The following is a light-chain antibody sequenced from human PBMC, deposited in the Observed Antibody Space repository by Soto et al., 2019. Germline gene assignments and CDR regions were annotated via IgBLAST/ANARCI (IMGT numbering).Light chain of an antibody. CDR3: SSYTGSSINTVV. J-gene: IGLJ2*01. V-gene: IGLV2-14*02. Sequence: SALTQPASVSGFPGQSITISCTGTSSDGGIYNLVSWYQQHPGKVPKLMIYEGTKRPSGVSNRFSGSKSGNTASLTISGLQAEDEAEYYCSSYTGSSINTVVFGGGTKVTVL. CDR2: EGT. CDR1: SSDGGIYNL.